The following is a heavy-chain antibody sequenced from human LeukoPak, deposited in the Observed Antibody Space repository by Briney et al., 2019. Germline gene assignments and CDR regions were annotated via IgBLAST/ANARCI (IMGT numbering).Heavy chain of an antibody. CDR2: IYYSGST. J-gene: IGHJ5*02. V-gene: IGHV4-39*01. Sequence: SETVSLTCTVSGGSISSSSYYWGWIRQPPGKGLEWIGSIYYSGSTYYNPSLKSRVTISVDTSKNQFSLKLSSVTAADTAVYYCARYSSSDWFDPWGQGTLVTVSS. D-gene: IGHD6-6*01. CDR1: GGSISSSSYY. CDR3: ARYSSSDWFDP.